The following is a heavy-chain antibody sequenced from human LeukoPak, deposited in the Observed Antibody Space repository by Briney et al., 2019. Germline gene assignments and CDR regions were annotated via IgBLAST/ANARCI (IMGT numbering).Heavy chain of an antibody. J-gene: IGHJ4*02. CDR3: ARGPPLIRVAGTWPLDD. CDR1: GFTFSDYS. Sequence: PGGSLRLSCAASGFTFSDYSMKWVRQAPGKGLEWVSSVSSASSYKYYGDSVKGRFTISRDNAKNSLYLQMNSLRAEDTAVYYCARGPPLIRVAGTWPLDDWGQGTLVIVSS. D-gene: IGHD6-19*01. CDR2: VSSASSYK. V-gene: IGHV3-21*01.